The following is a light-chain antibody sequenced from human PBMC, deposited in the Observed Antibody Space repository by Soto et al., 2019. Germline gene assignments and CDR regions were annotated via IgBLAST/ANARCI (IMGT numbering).Light chain of an antibody. CDR1: QNVINNY. CDR3: QQYGSSPGT. Sequence: EIVLTQSPGTLSLSPGERATLSCRASQNVINNYLAWYQQKPGQAPRLLIHGVSSRATGIPDRFSGSGSGTDFTLTVTSLEPEDFAVYFCQQYGSSPGTFGQGTKVEI. J-gene: IGKJ1*01. V-gene: IGKV3-20*01. CDR2: GVS.